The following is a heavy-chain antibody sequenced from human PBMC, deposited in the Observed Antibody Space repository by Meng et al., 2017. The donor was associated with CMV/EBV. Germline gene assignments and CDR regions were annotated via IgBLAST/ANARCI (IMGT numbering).Heavy chain of an antibody. Sequence: PESGPGLVKPSETLSLTCTVSGGSISSYYWSWIRQPAGKGLEWIGRIYTSGSTNYNPSLKSRVTMSVDTSKNQFSLKLSSVTAADTAVYYCARDLMNCSSTSCANWFDPWGQGTLVTVSS. V-gene: IGHV4-4*07. CDR2: IYTSGST. CDR3: ARDLMNCSSTSCANWFDP. CDR1: GGSISSYY. D-gene: IGHD2-2*01. J-gene: IGHJ5*02.